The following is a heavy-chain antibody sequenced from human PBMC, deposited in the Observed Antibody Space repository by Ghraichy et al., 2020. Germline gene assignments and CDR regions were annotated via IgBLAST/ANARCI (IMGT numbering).Heavy chain of an antibody. J-gene: IGHJ6*02. CDR2: IIPIFETP. Sequence: SVKVSCKASGGTFSTFSISWVRQAPGQGLEWMGGIIPIFETPNRAQKFGGRVTFAADGFTNTASMELASLTSEDTAVYYCARAYIPSGQGDCYYAMDVWGQGTTVTVSS. CDR3: ARAYIPSGQGDCYYAMDV. D-gene: IGHD3-3*01. CDR1: GGTFSTFS. V-gene: IGHV1-69*13.